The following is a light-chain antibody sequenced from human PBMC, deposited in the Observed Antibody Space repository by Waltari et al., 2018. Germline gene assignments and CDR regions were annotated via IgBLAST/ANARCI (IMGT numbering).Light chain of an antibody. J-gene: IGKJ1*01. CDR1: QSISSW. CDR3: QQYKSYPPT. CDR2: KAF. V-gene: IGKV1-5*03. Sequence: DIQMTQSPSTLSASVGDRVTITCRASQSISSWLAWYQQKPGKAPKLLIYKAFSLESGVPSRFSGSGSGTEFTLTISSLQPDDFATYYCQQYKSYPPTFGQGTKVEIK.